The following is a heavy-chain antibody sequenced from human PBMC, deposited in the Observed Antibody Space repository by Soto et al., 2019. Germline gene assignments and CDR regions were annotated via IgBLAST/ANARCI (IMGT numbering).Heavy chain of an antibody. J-gene: IGHJ4*02. Sequence: ASVKVSCKASGYTFTSYGISWVRQAPGQGLEWMGWISAYNGNTNYAQKLQGRVTMTTDTSTSTAYMELRSLRSDDTAVYYCARDFLRGVLSGYTNLYFDYWGQGTLVTVSS. CDR3: ARDFLRGVLSGYTNLYFDY. V-gene: IGHV1-18*01. D-gene: IGHD3-22*01. CDR1: GYTFTSYG. CDR2: ISAYNGNT.